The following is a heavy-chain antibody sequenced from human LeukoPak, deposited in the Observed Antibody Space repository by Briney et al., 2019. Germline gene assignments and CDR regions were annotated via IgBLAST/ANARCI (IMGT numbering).Heavy chain of an antibody. V-gene: IGHV4-34*01. CDR3: ARGWYSSSSYFDY. Sequence: SETLSLTCAVYGESFSGYYWSWIRQPPGKGLEWIGEINHSGSTNYNPSLKSRVTISVDTSKNQFSLKLSSVTAADTAVYYCARGWYSSSSYFDYWGQGTLVTVSS. CDR1: GESFSGYY. J-gene: IGHJ4*02. CDR2: INHSGST. D-gene: IGHD6-6*01.